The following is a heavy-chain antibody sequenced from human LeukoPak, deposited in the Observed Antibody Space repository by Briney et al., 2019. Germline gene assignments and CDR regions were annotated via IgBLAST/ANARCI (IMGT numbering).Heavy chain of an antibody. CDR1: GGSLSSHY. CDR2: IHDTRST. J-gene: IGHJ4*02. Sequence: PSETLSLTCSVSGGSLSSHYWSWIRQPPGKGLELIGHIHDTRSTFYNPSLRGRVTISLDTSNNQFSLKLTSMTAADTAVYYCARFSSGCSTSSCYLTYWGQGTLVTVS. V-gene: IGHV4-59*11. CDR3: ARFSSGCSTSSCYLTY. D-gene: IGHD2-2*01.